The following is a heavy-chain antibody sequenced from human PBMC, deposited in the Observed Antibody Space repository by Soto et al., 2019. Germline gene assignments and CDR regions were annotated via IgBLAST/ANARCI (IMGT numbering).Heavy chain of an antibody. V-gene: IGHV3-66*01. CDR2: IYSGGST. Sequence: GGSLRLSCAASGFTVSSNYMSWVRQAPGKGLEWVSVIYSGGSTYYADSVKGRFTISRDDSKNTLFLQMNSLRAEDTAVYYCATAKLLLPWLFVYWGQGTLVTVSS. CDR1: GFTVSSNY. J-gene: IGHJ4*02. CDR3: ATAKLLLPWLFVY. D-gene: IGHD2-15*01.